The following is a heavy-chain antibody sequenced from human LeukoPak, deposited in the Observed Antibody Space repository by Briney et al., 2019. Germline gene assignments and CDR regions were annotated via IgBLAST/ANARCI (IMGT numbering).Heavy chain of an antibody. D-gene: IGHD1-26*01. CDR1: GGSISTSNYY. CDR2: IFYSGST. Sequence: SETLSLACTVSGGSISTSNYYWGWIRQPPGKGLEWIGNIFYSGSTYYSPSLKSRVTISLDTSRNQFSLKLSSVTAADTAVYYCAHDFYSGSYLLGYWGQGTLVTVSS. J-gene: IGHJ4*02. CDR3: AHDFYSGSYLLGY. V-gene: IGHV4-39*07.